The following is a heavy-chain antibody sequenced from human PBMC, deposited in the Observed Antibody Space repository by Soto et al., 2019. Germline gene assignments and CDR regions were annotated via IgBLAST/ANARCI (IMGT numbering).Heavy chain of an antibody. CDR3: ASPSEGLTMTESPFDY. CDR1: GFTFSSYA. D-gene: IGHD3-22*01. V-gene: IGHV3-30-3*01. Sequence: GGSLRLSCAASGFTFSSYAMHWVRQAPGKGLEWVAVISYDGSNKYYADSVKGRFTISRDNSKNTLYLQMNSLRAEDTAVYYCASPSEGLTMTESPFDYWGQGTLVTVSS. CDR2: ISYDGSNK. J-gene: IGHJ4*02.